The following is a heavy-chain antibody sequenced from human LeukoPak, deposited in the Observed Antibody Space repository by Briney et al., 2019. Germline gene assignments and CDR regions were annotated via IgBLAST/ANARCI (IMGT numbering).Heavy chain of an antibody. D-gene: IGHD5-18*01. Sequence: GGSLRLSCTASGFTFSDSSMNWVRQAPGKGLEWLSYISSSSTTIYYADTMKGRFTISRDDAKNSLYLQMNSLRAEDTAVYYCARNLNTADDYWGQGILVTVSS. CDR1: GFTFSDSS. CDR3: ARNLNTADDY. J-gene: IGHJ4*02. V-gene: IGHV3-48*01. CDR2: ISSSSTTI.